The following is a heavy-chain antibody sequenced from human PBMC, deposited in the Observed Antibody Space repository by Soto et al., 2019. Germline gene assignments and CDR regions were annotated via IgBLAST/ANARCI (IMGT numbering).Heavy chain of an antibody. J-gene: IGHJ4*02. D-gene: IGHD1-1*01. CDR2: IINRGNT. CDR1: GGSISTTAYY. Sequence: SETLSLTCTVSGGSISTTAYYWDWVRQPPGKGLEWIGSIINRGNTFYNPSLKSRVSLSTDTSKNQFSLNLISVTAADTAVYFCAGRDTGYTATSYAPGDYWGQGIQVTVSS. V-gene: IGHV4-39*01. CDR3: AGRDTGYTATSYAPGDY.